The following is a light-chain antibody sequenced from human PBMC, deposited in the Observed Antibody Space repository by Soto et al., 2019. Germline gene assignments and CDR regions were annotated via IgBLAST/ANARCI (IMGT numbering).Light chain of an antibody. J-gene: IGLJ2*01. Sequence: QSALTQPPSASGSPGQSVTISCSGTSSDVGAYNYVSWYQQHPGKAPKLMIYEVSQRPSGVPDRFSGSKSGNTASLTVSGLQAEDEADYYCSSFAGSSSLRFGGGTKLTVL. V-gene: IGLV2-8*01. CDR3: SSFAGSSSLR. CDR1: SSDVGAYNY. CDR2: EVS.